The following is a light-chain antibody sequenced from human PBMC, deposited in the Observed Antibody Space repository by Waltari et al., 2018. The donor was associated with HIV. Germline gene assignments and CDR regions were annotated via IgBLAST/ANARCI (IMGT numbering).Light chain of an antibody. V-gene: IGKV3-11*01. Sequence: IVLTQSPGTLSLSPGERATLSCRASQSISTYLVWYQHKVGQPPRLLIYDASNRATGTPARFSGSGSGTDFTLTISSLEPEDFALYYCQQRSTWPYIFGQGTNLEIK. CDR1: QSISTY. CDR2: DAS. CDR3: QQRSTWPYI. J-gene: IGKJ2*01.